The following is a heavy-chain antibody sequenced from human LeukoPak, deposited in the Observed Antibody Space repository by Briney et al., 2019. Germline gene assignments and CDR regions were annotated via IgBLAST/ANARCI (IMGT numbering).Heavy chain of an antibody. J-gene: IGHJ6*03. CDR2: LYTSDNT. CDR3: ARRALVTRDYYMYV. Sequence: PSQTLSLTSTVSSCSVSSGRYEWTWIRQPAGKGLEWLGRLYTSDNTNYNPSLESRVSISVDASKSQFYLQLTSVTAAATAYYCARRALVTRDYYMYVCGKGPTVIVSS. V-gene: IGHV4-61*02. D-gene: IGHD4-23*01. CDR1: SCSVSSGRYE.